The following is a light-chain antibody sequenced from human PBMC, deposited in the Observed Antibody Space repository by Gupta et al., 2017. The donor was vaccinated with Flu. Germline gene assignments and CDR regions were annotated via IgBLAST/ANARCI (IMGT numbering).Light chain of an antibody. CDR2: QVS. V-gene: IGKV2-30*01. Sequence: LGQSASICYTLSKTFQDSQGNSYLIWLQQKPGQSPRSLIYQVSNRESGVPDRFSGSGSGTDFTLNISSVEAEDVGVYYCMQDTPSPPTFGQGTKLEIK. J-gene: IGKJ2*01. CDR3: MQDTPSPPT. CDR1: KTFQDSQGNSY.